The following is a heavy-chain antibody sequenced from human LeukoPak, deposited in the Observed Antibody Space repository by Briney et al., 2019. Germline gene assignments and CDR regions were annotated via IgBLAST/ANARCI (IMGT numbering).Heavy chain of an antibody. CDR2: ISAYNGNT. D-gene: IGHD3-9*01. Sequence: ASVKVSCKASGYTFTSYGISWVRQAPGQGLEWMGWISAYNGNTNYAQKLQGSVTMTTDTSTSTAYMELRSLRSDDTAVYYCAREQPYYDILTGYTPYYYYGMDVWGQGTTVTVSS. CDR1: GYTFTSYG. J-gene: IGHJ6*02. CDR3: AREQPYYDILTGYTPYYYYGMDV. V-gene: IGHV1-18*01.